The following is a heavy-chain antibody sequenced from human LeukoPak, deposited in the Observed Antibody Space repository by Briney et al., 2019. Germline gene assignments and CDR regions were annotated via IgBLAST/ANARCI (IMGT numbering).Heavy chain of an antibody. CDR3: ARRASTERGHSYGLDY. Sequence: PGGSLRLSCAASGFSFSSYSMNWVRRAPGKGLEWVSSISFSGTYIYYADSLKGRITISRDNARRSLFLQMNSLRAEDTAVYYCARRASTERGHSYGLDYWGQGTLVTVSS. CDR1: GFSFSSYS. CDR2: ISFSGTYI. J-gene: IGHJ4*02. D-gene: IGHD5-18*01. V-gene: IGHV3-21*01.